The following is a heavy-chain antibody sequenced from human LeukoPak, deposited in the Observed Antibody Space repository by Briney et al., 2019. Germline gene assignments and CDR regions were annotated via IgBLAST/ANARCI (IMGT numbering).Heavy chain of an antibody. Sequence: ASVKVSCKASGGTFSSYAISWVRQAPGQGLEWMGGIIPIFDTANYAQKFQGRVTITADESTSTAYMELSRLRSDDTAVYYCARAILWFGELLYRDLNYGMDVWGQGTTVTVSS. CDR1: GGTFSSYA. CDR3: ARAILWFGELLYRDLNYGMDV. V-gene: IGHV1-69*13. J-gene: IGHJ6*02. CDR2: IIPIFDTA. D-gene: IGHD3-10*01.